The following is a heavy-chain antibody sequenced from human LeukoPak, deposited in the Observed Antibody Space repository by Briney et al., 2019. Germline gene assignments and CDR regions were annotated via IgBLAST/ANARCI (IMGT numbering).Heavy chain of an antibody. Sequence: ASVKVSCKASGYTFTSYYMHWVRQAPGQGLEWMGIINPSGGSTSYAQKFQGRVILTRDTSISTAYMELSRLRSDDTAVYYCARVGEYGSGSYLLYWGQGTLVTVSS. CDR2: INPSGGST. CDR3: ARVGEYGSGSYLLY. CDR1: GYTFTSYY. V-gene: IGHV1-46*01. D-gene: IGHD3-10*01. J-gene: IGHJ4*02.